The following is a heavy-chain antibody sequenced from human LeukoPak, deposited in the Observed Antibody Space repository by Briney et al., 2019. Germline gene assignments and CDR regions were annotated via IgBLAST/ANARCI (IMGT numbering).Heavy chain of an antibody. D-gene: IGHD1-26*01. J-gene: IGHJ4*02. V-gene: IGHV4-39*01. CDR2: VDYSGTT. CDR1: GGSIGGKSYY. CDR3: ARLVGTTAAVYFNTYFDY. Sequence: SETLSLTCTVSGGSIGGKSYYWGWIRQPPGKGLEWIGNVDYSGTTTYNPSLKSRVTISVDTSKNQFSLELRSVTAADTAVFYCARLVGTTAAVYFNTYFDYWGQGALITVSS.